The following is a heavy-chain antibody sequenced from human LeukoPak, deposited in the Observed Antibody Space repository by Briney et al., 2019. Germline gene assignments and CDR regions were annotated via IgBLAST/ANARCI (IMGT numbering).Heavy chain of an antibody. V-gene: IGHV3-30*19. CDR3: ARDVSSNSWYRLGIFDY. Sequence: GGSLRLSCAASGFTFSSYGMHWVRQAPGKGLEWVAVISYDGSNKYYADSVKGRFTISRDNSKNTLYLQMNSLRAEDTAVYYCARDVSSNSWYRLGIFDYWGQGTLVTVSS. CDR2: ISYDGSNK. J-gene: IGHJ4*02. D-gene: IGHD6-13*01. CDR1: GFTFSSYG.